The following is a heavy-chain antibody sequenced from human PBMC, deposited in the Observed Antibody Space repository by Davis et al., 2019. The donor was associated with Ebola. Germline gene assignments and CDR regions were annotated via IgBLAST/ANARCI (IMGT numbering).Heavy chain of an antibody. J-gene: IGHJ4*02. CDR1: GFTFSSYG. CDR3: ARESPRDGYNFRYYFDY. CDR2: IWYDGSNK. Sequence: GGSLRLSCAASGFTFSSYGMHWVRQAPGKGLEWVAVIWYDGSNKYYADSVKGRFTISRDNSKNTLYLQMNSLRAEDTAVYYCARESPRDGYNFRYYFDYWGQETLVTVSS. V-gene: IGHV3-33*01. D-gene: IGHD5-24*01.